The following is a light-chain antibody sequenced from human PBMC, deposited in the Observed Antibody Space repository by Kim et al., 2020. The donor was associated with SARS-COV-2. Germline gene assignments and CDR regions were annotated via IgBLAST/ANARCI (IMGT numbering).Light chain of an antibody. V-gene: IGKV1-5*01. CDR3: QQYNSHSRA. CDR1: QIISSW. J-gene: IGKJ2*01. Sequence: GDRVTITCRASQIISSWLAWYQQKPGKAPQLLIRDASTLESGVPSRFSGSGSGTEFTLTISSLQPDDVATYYCQQYNSHSRAFGQGTKL. CDR2: DAS.